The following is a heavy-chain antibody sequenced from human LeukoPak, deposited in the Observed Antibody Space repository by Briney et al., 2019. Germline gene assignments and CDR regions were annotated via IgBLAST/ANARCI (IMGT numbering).Heavy chain of an antibody. V-gene: IGHV3-30*02. Sequence: PGGSLRLSCAASGFTFSNYAMNWVRRAPGKGLEWVAFIRHDGNIKYYADSVKGRFTVSRDNSKNTLYLQMNSLRPEDTAVYSCAKLLFWSGYNDAFDIWGQGTMVIVSS. CDR1: GFTFSNYA. CDR2: IRHDGNIK. CDR3: AKLLFWSGYNDAFDI. D-gene: IGHD3-3*01. J-gene: IGHJ3*02.